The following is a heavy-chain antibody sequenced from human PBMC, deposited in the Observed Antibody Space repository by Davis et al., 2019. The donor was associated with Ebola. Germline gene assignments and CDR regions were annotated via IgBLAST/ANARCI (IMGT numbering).Heavy chain of an antibody. CDR3: ARYYCPNANCYTFDY. D-gene: IGHD2-8*01. V-gene: IGHV4-59*01. J-gene: IGHJ4*02. Sequence: PGGSLRLSCTVSGGSISSYYWSWIRQPPGKGLEWIGYIYYSGTTNYNPSLKSRVTISVDTSKNQFSLKLSSVTAADTAIYYCARYYCPNANCYTFDYWGQGALVTVSS. CDR1: GGSISSYY. CDR2: IYYSGTT.